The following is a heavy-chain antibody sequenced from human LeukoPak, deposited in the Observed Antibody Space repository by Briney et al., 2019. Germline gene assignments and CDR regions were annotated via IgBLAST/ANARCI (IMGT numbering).Heavy chain of an antibody. CDR3: ARDPSSSGRYGAFDI. J-gene: IGHJ3*02. V-gene: IGHV3-7*01. CDR1: GFTFSRYW. Sequence: PGGSLRLSCAASGFTFSRYWMNWVRQAPGKGLEWVANIKEDGREKYYVDSVKGRFAISRDNAKNSLYLQMESLRAEDMAVYYCARDPSSSGRYGAFDIWDQGTMVTVSS. CDR2: IKEDGREK. D-gene: IGHD6-19*01.